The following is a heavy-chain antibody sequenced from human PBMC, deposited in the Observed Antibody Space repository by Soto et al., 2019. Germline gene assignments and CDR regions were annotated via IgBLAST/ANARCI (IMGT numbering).Heavy chain of an antibody. CDR1: GYTFTSYG. D-gene: IGHD2-15*01. J-gene: IGHJ6*02. V-gene: IGHV1-18*04. CDR2: ISAYNGNT. CDR3: ATLQVVAATFDYYYYGMDV. Sequence: ASVKVSCKASGYTFTSYGISWVRQAPGQGLEWMGWISAYNGNTNYAQKLQGRVTMTTDTSTSTAYMELRSLRSDDTAVYYCATLQVVAATFDYYYYGMDVWGQGTTVTVS.